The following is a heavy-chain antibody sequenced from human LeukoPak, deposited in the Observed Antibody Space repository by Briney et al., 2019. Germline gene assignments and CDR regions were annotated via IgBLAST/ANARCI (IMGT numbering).Heavy chain of an antibody. V-gene: IGHV3-15*04. D-gene: IGHD2-15*01. Sequence: GGSLRLSCAASGFTFTNAWMSWVRQAPGKGLEWVGRIESNTDGGTTDYAAPVKGRFTISRDDSKNTLYLQMNSLKTEDTAVYYCTTLSVVVGDWGQGTLVTVSS. CDR3: TTLSVVVGD. CDR2: IESNTDGGTT. J-gene: IGHJ4*02. CDR1: GFTFTNAW.